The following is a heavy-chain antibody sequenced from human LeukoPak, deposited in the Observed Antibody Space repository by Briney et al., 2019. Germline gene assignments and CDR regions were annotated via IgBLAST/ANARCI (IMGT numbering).Heavy chain of an antibody. CDR1: GFTFSSYA. CDR2: ISGSGGST. D-gene: IGHD4-11*01. V-gene: IGHV3-23*01. J-gene: IGHJ4*02. Sequence: GGSLRLSCAASGFTFSSYAMSWVRQAPGKGLEWVSAISGSGGSTYYADSVKGRFTISRDNSKNTLYLQMNSLRAEERAVYYCPKDYEEITTHIDYWGQGNLFTVSS. CDR3: PKDYEEITTHIDY.